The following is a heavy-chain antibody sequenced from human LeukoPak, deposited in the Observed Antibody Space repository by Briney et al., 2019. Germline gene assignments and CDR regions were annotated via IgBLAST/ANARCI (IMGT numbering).Heavy chain of an antibody. CDR2: LYSDGNT. Sequence: GGSLRLSCAASGFTVITNDMTWVRQAPGKGLEWVSVLYSDGNTKYADSVQGRFTISRDNTKNTMYLEMNSRSPDDTAVYYCARGVEPLAANTLAYWGQGTLVTVSS. D-gene: IGHD3-16*01. J-gene: IGHJ4*02. CDR1: GFTVITND. CDR3: ARGVEPLAANTLAY. V-gene: IGHV3-53*01.